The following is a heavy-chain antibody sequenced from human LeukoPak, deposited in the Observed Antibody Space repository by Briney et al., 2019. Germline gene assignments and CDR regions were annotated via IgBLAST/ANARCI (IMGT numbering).Heavy chain of an antibody. D-gene: IGHD5-18*01. V-gene: IGHV1-3*01. Sequence: ASVKVSCKASGYTFTSYAKHWVRQAPGQRLEWMGWINAGNGNTKYSQKFQGRVTITRDTSASTAYMELSSLRSEDTAVYYCAREVDTAMVTFDYWGQGTLVTVSS. CDR2: INAGNGNT. CDR3: AREVDTAMVTFDY. CDR1: GYTFTSYA. J-gene: IGHJ4*02.